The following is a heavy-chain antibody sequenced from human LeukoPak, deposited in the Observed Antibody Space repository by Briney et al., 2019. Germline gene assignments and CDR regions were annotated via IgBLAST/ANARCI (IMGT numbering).Heavy chain of an antibody. Sequence: SETLSLTCTVSGDSISGYYWSWIRQPPGEGLEWIGYVYYSGSTYYNPSLKSRVTISVDTSKNQFSLKLSSVTAADTAVYYCARNPSRYYYDSSGYYYPDFDYWGQGTLVTVSS. CDR2: VYYSGST. V-gene: IGHV4-59*08. CDR3: ARNPSRYYYDSSGYYYPDFDY. J-gene: IGHJ4*02. CDR1: GDSISGYY. D-gene: IGHD3-22*01.